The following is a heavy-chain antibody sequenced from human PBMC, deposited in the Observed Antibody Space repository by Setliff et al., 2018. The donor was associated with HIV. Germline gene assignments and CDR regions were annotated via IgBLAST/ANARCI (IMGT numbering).Heavy chain of an antibody. CDR3: ARDRLTYYYDSSGYGGLDY. J-gene: IGHJ4*02. CDR1: GFTFSNYW. D-gene: IGHD3-22*01. CDR2: IKQDGSEK. V-gene: IGHV3-7*03. Sequence: PGGSLRLSCAASGFTFSNYWMSWVRQAPGKGLEWVANIKQDGSEKYYVDSVTGRFTISRDNAKNSLYLQMNSLRAEDTAVYYCARDRLTYYYDSSGYGGLDYWGQGTLVTVSS.